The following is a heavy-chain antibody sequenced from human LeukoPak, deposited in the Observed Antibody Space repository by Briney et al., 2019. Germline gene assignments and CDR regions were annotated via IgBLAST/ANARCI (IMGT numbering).Heavy chain of an antibody. V-gene: IGHV1-69*06. CDR1: GDTFSSYA. Sequence: ASVKVSCKASGDTFSSYAISWVRQAPGQGLEWMGGIIPIFGTANYAQKFQGRVTITADKSTSTAYMELSSLRSEDTAVYYCAREGQLGVFDYWGQGTLVTVSS. CDR3: AREGQLGVFDY. CDR2: IIPIFGTA. J-gene: IGHJ4*02. D-gene: IGHD5-18*01.